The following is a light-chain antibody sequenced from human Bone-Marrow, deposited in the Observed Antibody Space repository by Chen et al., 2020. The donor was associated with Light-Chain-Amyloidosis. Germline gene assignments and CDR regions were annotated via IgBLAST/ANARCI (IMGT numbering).Light chain of an antibody. V-gene: IGLV3-21*02. J-gene: IGLJ3*02. CDR3: QVWDRSSDRPV. CDR1: NIGSTS. CDR2: DDS. Sequence: SYVLTQPSSVSVAPGQTATIACGGNNIGSTSVHWYQQTPGQAPLLVVYDDSDRPSGIPERLSGSNSVEAGDEADYYCQVWDRSSDRPVFGGGTKLTVL.